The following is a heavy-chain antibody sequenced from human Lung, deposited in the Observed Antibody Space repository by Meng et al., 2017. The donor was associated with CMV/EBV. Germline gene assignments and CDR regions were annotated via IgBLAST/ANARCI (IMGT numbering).Heavy chain of an antibody. J-gene: IGHJ2*01. CDR1: GFTFSSYE. V-gene: IGHV3-48*03. D-gene: IGHD2-15*01. CDR3: ARDLSIVVTHGGYWYVDL. Sequence: RGSLRLXCKVSGFTFSSYEMNWVRQAPGKGLEWVSYISSSGSTIYYADSVKGRFTISRDNAKNSLYLQMNSLRAEDTAVYYCARDLSIVVTHGGYWYVDLWXLGTLVTVSS. CDR2: ISSSGSTI.